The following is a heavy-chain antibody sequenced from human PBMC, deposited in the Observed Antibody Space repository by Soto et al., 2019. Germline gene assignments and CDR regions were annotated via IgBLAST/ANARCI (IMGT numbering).Heavy chain of an antibody. D-gene: IGHD2-21*01. CDR2: ISWDGGST. CDR3: AKDIKQERRDVVDYYYYGMDV. CDR1: GFTFDDYT. Sequence: GGSLRLSCAASGFTFDDYTMHWVRQAPGKGLEWVSLISWDGGSTYYADSVKGRFTISRDNSKNSLYLQMNSLRTEDTALYYCAKDIKQERRDVVDYYYYGMDVWGQGTTVTVSS. J-gene: IGHJ6*02. V-gene: IGHV3-43*01.